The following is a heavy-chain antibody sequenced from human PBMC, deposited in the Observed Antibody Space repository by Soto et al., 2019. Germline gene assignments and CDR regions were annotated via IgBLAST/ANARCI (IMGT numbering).Heavy chain of an antibody. V-gene: IGHV3-23*01. Sequence: EVQLLESGGGLIHLGGSLRLACVASGITFNPNAMIWVRQAPGKGLEWVSAIDGDGGDTFFADFVKGRFTMSRDNSKNTVYLLMRSLTAEDTALYYCARGRLAVGSDWFDSWGPGTLVTVSS. CDR3: ARGRLAVGSDWFDS. CDR2: IDGDGGDT. J-gene: IGHJ5*01. D-gene: IGHD1-26*01. CDR1: GITFNPNA.